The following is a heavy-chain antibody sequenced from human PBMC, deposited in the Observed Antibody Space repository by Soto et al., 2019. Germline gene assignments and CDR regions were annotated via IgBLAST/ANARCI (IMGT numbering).Heavy chain of an antibody. V-gene: IGHV4-34*01. D-gene: IGHD3-10*01. CDR3: ARQSSDQWFDQRTSFDY. CDR2: INHRGST. J-gene: IGHJ4*02. CDR1: GGSFRGYY. Sequence: SETLSLTCAVYGGSFRGYYWSWIRKPPGKGLGWIGEINHRGSTNYNPSLKSRVTISVDTSKNQFSLKLGSVTAADTPVYYCARQSSDQWFDQRTSFDYWGQGTLVTVSS.